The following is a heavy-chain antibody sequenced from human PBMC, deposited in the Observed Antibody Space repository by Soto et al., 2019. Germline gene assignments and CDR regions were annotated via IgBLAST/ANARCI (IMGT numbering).Heavy chain of an antibody. V-gene: IGHV4-34*01. Sequence: SETLSLTCAVYGGSFSGYYWSWIRQPPGKGLEWIGEINHSGSTNYNPSLKSRVTISVDTSKNQFSLKLSSVTAADTAVYYCARERNIVVVPAASLGYYYYGMDVWGQGTTVTVSS. CDR3: ARERNIVVVPAASLGYYYYGMDV. J-gene: IGHJ6*02. CDR2: INHSGST. D-gene: IGHD2-2*01. CDR1: GGSFSGYY.